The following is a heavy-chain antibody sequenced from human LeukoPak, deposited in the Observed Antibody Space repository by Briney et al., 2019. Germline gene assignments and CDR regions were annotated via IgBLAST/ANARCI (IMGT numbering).Heavy chain of an antibody. V-gene: IGHV4-59*01. CDR1: GGSISNYY. D-gene: IGHD3-10*01. Sequence: PSETLSLTCTVSGGSISNYYWSWIRQPPGKGLDWIGYIYVRESINYNPSLKSRVTISLDRSKNQFSLELRSVTAADTAVYFCARILAPAGYYCYYMDVWGKGTTVTISS. J-gene: IGHJ6*03. CDR2: IYVRESI. CDR3: ARILAPAGYYCYYMDV.